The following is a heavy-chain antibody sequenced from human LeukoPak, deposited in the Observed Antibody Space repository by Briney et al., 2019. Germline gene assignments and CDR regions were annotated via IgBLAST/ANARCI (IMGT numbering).Heavy chain of an antibody. J-gene: IGHJ3*02. V-gene: IGHV4-34*01. CDR3: AGGAFDI. Sequence: SETLSLTCAVYGGSFSDYYWSWIRQSPGKGLEWIGEINHSGGTNYNPSLKSRVTISVDTSKNQFSLKLSSVTAADTAVYYCAGGAFDIWGQGTMVTVSS. CDR1: GGSFSDYY. CDR2: INHSGGT.